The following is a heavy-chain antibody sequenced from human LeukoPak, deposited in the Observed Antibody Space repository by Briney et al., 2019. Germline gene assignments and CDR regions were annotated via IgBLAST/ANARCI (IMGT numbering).Heavy chain of an antibody. D-gene: IGHD3-22*01. CDR2: IYYGGST. CDR1: GGSISGYY. V-gene: IGHV4-59*01. Sequence: SETLSLTCTVSGGSISGYYWSWIRQPPGKGLEWIGYIYYGGSTNYNPSLKSRVTISVDTSKNQFSLKLSSVTAADTAVYYCARGTMMVGPWGQGTLATVSS. CDR3: ARGTMMVGP. J-gene: IGHJ5*02.